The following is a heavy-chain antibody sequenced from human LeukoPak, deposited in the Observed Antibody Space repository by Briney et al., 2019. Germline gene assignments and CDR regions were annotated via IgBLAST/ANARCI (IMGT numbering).Heavy chain of an antibody. Sequence: SETLSLTCTVSGGSISSSSYYWGWIRQPPGKGLEWIGSIYYSVSTYYNPSLKSRVTISVGTSKNQFSLKLSSVTAADTAVYYCARGSLRIAARPLDYFDYWGQGTLVTVSS. J-gene: IGHJ4*02. CDR1: GGSISSSSYY. CDR2: IYYSVST. CDR3: ARGSLRIAARPLDYFDY. V-gene: IGHV4-39*07. D-gene: IGHD6-6*01.